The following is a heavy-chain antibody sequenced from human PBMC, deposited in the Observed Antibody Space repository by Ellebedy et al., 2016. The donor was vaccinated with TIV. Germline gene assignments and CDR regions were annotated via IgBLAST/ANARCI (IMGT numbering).Heavy chain of an antibody. CDR3: ARVPYYCSSTSCPNDY. CDR1: GFTFSSYG. V-gene: IGHV3-23*01. J-gene: IGHJ4*02. D-gene: IGHD2-2*01. Sequence: GESLKISXTASGFTFSSYGMSWVRQAPGKGLEWVSVISGGGGTTYLADSVKGRFTISRDNAKNSLYLQMNSLRAEDTAVYYCARVPYYCSSTSCPNDYWGQGTLVTVSS. CDR2: ISGGGGTT.